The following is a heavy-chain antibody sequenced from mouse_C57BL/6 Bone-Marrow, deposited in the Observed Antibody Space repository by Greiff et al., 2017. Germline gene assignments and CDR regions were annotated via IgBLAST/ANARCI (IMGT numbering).Heavy chain of an antibody. J-gene: IGHJ4*01. CDR3: ARSSNVIMYAMDY. V-gene: IGHV1-50*01. Sequence: QVQLQQPGAELVKPGASVKLSCKASGYTFTSYWMPWVKQRPGQGLEWIGEIDPSDSYTNYNQKFKGKATLTVDTSSSTAYMQLSSLTSEDSAVDYCARSSNVIMYAMDYWGQGTSVTVSS. CDR2: IDPSDSYT. D-gene: IGHD1-1*01. CDR1: GYTFTSYW.